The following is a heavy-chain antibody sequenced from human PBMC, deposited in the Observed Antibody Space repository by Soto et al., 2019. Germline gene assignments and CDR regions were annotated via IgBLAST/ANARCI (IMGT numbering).Heavy chain of an antibody. J-gene: IGHJ4*02. Sequence: EVQLVESGGGLVQPGGSLRLSCAASGFTFSGSWMHWVRQAPGKGLVWVSRISSDGSSTTYADSVKGRFTISRDNAKNMLYLQMNSLRAEDTAVYYCATGGSGTFTYWGQGTLATVSS. CDR3: ATGGSGTFTY. V-gene: IGHV3-74*03. D-gene: IGHD1-1*01. CDR1: GFTFSGSW. CDR2: ISSDGSST.